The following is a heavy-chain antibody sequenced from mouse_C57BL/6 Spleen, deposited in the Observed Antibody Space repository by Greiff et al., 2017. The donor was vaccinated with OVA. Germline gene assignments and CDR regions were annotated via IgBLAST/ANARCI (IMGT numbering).Heavy chain of an antibody. J-gene: IGHJ4*01. CDR3: ARDYDYDGYAMDY. D-gene: IGHD2-4*01. CDR1: GYSITSGYY. Sequence: DVQLQESGPGLVKPSQSLSLTCSVTGYSITSGYYWNWIRQFPGNKLEWMGYISYDGSNNYNPSLKNRISITRDTSKNQFFLKLNSVTTEDTATYYCARDYDYDGYAMDYWGQGTSVTVSS. V-gene: IGHV3-6*01. CDR2: ISYDGSN.